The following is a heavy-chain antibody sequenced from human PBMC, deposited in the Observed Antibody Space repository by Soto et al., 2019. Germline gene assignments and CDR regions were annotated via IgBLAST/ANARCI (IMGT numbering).Heavy chain of an antibody. CDR1: GGSSSSYD. V-gene: IGHV4-4*07. CDR2: IYTSGST. D-gene: IGHD3-3*01. J-gene: IGHJ4*02. CDR3: ARDLGESSGLDY. Sequence: PSETLSRTCTVSGGSSSSYDWSWNRQPAGKGLEWIGRIYTSGSTNYNPSLKIRVHMSVDTSKNQFSLKLSSVTAADTAVYYCARDLGESSGLDYWGQSTLV.